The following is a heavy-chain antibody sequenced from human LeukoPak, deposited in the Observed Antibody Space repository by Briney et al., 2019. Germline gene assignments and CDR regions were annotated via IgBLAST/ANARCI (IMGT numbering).Heavy chain of an antibody. J-gene: IGHJ4*02. CDR1: GGSVSVGSYY. Sequence: PSETLSLTCTVSGGSVSVGSYYRSWIRQPPGKGLEWIGYIYYSGGTNYNPSLKSRVTISVDTSKNHFSLILSSVTAADTALYYCARVLSSGHSDYWGQGTLVTVSS. CDR3: ARVLSSGHSDY. D-gene: IGHD3-22*01. V-gene: IGHV4-61*01. CDR2: IYYSGGT.